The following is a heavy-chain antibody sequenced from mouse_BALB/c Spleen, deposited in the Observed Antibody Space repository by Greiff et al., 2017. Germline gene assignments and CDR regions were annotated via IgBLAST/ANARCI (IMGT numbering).Heavy chain of an antibody. CDR2: IDPENGDT. CDR1: GFNIKDYY. V-gene: IGHV14-4*02. Sequence: EVQLVESGAELVRSGASVKLSCTASGFNIKDYYMHWVKQRPEQGLEWIGWIDPENGDTEYAPKFQGKATMTADTSSNTAYLQLSSLTSEDTAVYYCNANRYHYAMDYGGQGTSVTVSS. D-gene: IGHD2-14*01. CDR3: NANRYHYAMDY. J-gene: IGHJ4*01.